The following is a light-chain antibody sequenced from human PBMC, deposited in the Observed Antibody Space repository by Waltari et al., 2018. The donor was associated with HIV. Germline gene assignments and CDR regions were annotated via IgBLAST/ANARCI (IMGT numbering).Light chain of an antibody. CDR2: EVS. Sequence: QPRSVSGSLGQSVTISCTGTSSDVGAYNSVSWYQQHPGKAPKILIYEVSERPSGVPDRFSGLKSGNTASLTISGLQADDEADYYCCSRAGRDPLFGGGTKLTVL. CDR1: SSDVGAYNS. J-gene: IGLJ2*01. CDR3: CSRAGRDPL. V-gene: IGLV2-11*01.